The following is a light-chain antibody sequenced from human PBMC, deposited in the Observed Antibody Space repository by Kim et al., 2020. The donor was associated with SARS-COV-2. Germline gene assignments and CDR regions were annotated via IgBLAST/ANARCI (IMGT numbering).Light chain of an antibody. J-gene: IGKJ2*01. CDR3: QQYNNWPMYT. CDR2: GAS. V-gene: IGKV3D-15*01. Sequence: EIVMTQSPATLSVSPGERATLSCRASQSVSSNLAWYQQKPGQAPRLLIYGASIRATGIPARFSGSGSGTEFTLTISSLQSEDFAVYYCQQYNNWPMYTFGQGTKLEI. CDR1: QSVSSN.